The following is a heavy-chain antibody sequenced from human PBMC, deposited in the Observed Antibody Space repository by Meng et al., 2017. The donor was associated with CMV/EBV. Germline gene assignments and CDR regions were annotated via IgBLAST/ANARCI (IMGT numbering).Heavy chain of an antibody. CDR2: IFSNDEK. CDR3: ARTLITHTVNTLDY. V-gene: IGHV2-26*01. J-gene: IGHJ4*02. Sequence: SGPTLLKPTETLTLTCTFSGFSLSNARMGVSWIRQPPGKALEWLAHIFSNDEKSYRSSLKSRLTISKDTSKSQVVLTMTNMDPLDTATYYCARTLITHTVNTLDYWGQGTLVTVSS. D-gene: IGHD4-11*01. CDR1: GFSLSNARMG.